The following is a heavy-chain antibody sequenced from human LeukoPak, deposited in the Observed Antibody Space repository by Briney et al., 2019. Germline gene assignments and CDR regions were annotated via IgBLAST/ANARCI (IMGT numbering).Heavy chain of an antibody. CDR2: INSDGSST. Sequence: GGSLRLSCAASGFTFDDYGMSWVRQAPGKGLVWVSSINSDGSSTSYTDSVKGRFTVSRDNAKNTLYLQMNSLRAEDTAVYYCARARWYSSDYWGQGTLVTVSS. V-gene: IGHV3-74*01. CDR1: GFTFDDYG. D-gene: IGHD5-24*01. J-gene: IGHJ4*02. CDR3: ARARWYSSDY.